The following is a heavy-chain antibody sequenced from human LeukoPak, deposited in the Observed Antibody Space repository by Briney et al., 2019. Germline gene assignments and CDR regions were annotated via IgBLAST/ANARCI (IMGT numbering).Heavy chain of an antibody. CDR2: IYPGDSDT. D-gene: IGHD6-19*01. CDR1: GYRFTSYW. V-gene: IGHV5-51*01. J-gene: IGHJ5*02. Sequence: GESLKISCKGSGYRFTSYWIGWVRQMPGKGLEWMGIIYPGDSDTRYSPSFQGQVTISADKSISTAYLQWSSLKASDTAMYYCARQGIAVAGTPGLDNWFDPWGQGTLVTVSS. CDR3: ARQGIAVAGTPGLDNWFDP.